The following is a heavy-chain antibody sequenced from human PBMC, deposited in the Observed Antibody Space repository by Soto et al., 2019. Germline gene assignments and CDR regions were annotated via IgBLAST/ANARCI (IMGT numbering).Heavy chain of an antibody. V-gene: IGHV1-69*02. CDR2: SIPMLGMS. Sequence: QVQLVQSGPEVKKPGSSVRVSCTASGGTFGSYTINWVRQVPGQGPEWMGRSIPMLGMSNYAQKFQGRVMMIADKSTNTVYMELSSLRSEDTAIYYCATNYGSGSAHFDYWGQGTLVTVSS. CDR3: ATNYGSGSAHFDY. D-gene: IGHD3-10*01. CDR1: GGTFGSYT. J-gene: IGHJ4*02.